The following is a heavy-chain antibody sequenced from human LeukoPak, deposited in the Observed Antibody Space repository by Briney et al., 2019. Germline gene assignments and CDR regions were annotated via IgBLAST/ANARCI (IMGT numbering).Heavy chain of an antibody. D-gene: IGHD3-22*01. CDR2: IIPILGIA. Sequence: SSVKVSCKASGGTFSSYTISWVRQAPGQGLEWMGRIIPILGIANYAQKFQGTVTITADKSTSTAYMELSSLRSEGTAVYYCARDGTQYYYDSSGYYWFDPWGQGTLVTVSS. J-gene: IGHJ5*02. V-gene: IGHV1-69*04. CDR1: GGTFSSYT. CDR3: ARDGTQYYYDSSGYYWFDP.